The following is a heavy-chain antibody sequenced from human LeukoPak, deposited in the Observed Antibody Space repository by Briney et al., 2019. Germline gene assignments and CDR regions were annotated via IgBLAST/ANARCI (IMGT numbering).Heavy chain of an antibody. V-gene: IGHV1-46*03. Sequence: GASVKVSCKASGYTFTSYYMHWVRQAPGQGLEWMGIINPSGGSTSYAQKSQGRVTMTRDTSTSTVYMELSSLRSEDTAVYYCARDPRYYYDSSGDPINAFDIWGQGTMVTVSS. J-gene: IGHJ3*02. D-gene: IGHD3-22*01. CDR2: INPSGGST. CDR3: ARDPRYYYDSSGDPINAFDI. CDR1: GYTFTSYY.